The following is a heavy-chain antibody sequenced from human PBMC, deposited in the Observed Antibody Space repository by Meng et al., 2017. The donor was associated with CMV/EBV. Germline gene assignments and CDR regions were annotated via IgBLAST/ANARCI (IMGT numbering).Heavy chain of an antibody. V-gene: IGHV1-69*02. D-gene: IGHD6-6*01. CDR2: IIPILSIA. J-gene: IGHJ4*02. Sequence: GGTFGSYTISWERQAPGQGLEWMGRIIPILSIANYAQKFQGRVTITADKSTSTAYMELSSLRSEDTAVYYCARGAFYSSSSPFDYRGQGTLVTVSS. CDR3: ARGAFYSSSSPFDY. CDR1: GGTFGSYT.